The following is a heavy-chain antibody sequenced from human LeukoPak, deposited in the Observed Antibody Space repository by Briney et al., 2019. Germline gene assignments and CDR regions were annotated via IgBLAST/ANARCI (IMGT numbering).Heavy chain of an antibody. D-gene: IGHD6-19*01. CDR3: ARVKLVAGLSLFDP. Sequence: SVKVSCKASGGTFSSYAISWVRQAPGQGLEWMGRIIPILGIANYAQKFQGRVTITADKSTSTAYMELSSLRSEDTAVYYCARVKLVAGLSLFDPWGQGTLVTVSS. CDR1: GGTFSSYA. V-gene: IGHV1-69*04. CDR2: IIPILGIA. J-gene: IGHJ5*02.